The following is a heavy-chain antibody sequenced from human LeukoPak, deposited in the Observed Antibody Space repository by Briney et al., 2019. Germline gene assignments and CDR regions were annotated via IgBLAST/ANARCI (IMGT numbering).Heavy chain of an antibody. Sequence: GGSLRLSCAASGFTFSSYVMHWVRQAPGKGLEWVAVISYDGSNKYYADSVKGRFTISRDNSKNTLYLQMNSLRAEDTAVYYCARVLVGATDYWGQGTLVTVSS. CDR1: GFTFSSYV. CDR3: ARVLVGATDY. J-gene: IGHJ4*02. CDR2: ISYDGSNK. D-gene: IGHD1-26*01. V-gene: IGHV3-30-3*01.